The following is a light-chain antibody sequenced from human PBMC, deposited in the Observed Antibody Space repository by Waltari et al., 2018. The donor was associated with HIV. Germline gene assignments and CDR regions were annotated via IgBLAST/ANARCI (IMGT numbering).Light chain of an antibody. Sequence: EVVLTQSPATLSLSPGERVNLSCRASQSIDSYLAWYQQNPGQAPRLLIYDASTRAADISRNFSGSGSGREFTLTIKNLRPEDFAVYYCQQRSVWPHTFGPGTNLQIK. CDR3: QQRSVWPHT. CDR1: QSIDSY. J-gene: IGKJ2*01. CDR2: DAS. V-gene: IGKV3-11*02.